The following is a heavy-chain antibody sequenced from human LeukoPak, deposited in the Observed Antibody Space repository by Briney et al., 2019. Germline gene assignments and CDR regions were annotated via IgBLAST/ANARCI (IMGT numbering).Heavy chain of an antibody. D-gene: IGHD1-1*01. J-gene: IGHJ4*02. V-gene: IGHV4-38-2*02. CDR1: GYSISSGYY. Sequence: PSETLSLTCTVSGYSISSGYYWGWIRQPPGKGLEWIASIYYSGSTYYNPSLKSRVTISVDTSKNQFSLKLSSVTAADTAVHYCARQGGQRIKGAKAFDYWGQGTLVTVSS. CDR2: IYYSGST. CDR3: ARQGGQRIKGAKAFDY.